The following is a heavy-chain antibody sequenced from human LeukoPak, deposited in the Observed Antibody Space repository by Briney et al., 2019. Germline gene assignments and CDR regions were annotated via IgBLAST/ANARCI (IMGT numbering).Heavy chain of an antibody. D-gene: IGHD6-19*01. Sequence: GGSLRLSCAASGFTFSSYGMHWVRRAPGKGLEWVAFIRYDGSNKYYADSVKGRFTISRDNSKNTLYLQMNSLRAEDTAVYYCAKDSYSSGWADYWGQGALVTVSS. CDR1: GFTFSSYG. V-gene: IGHV3-30*02. CDR2: IRYDGSNK. J-gene: IGHJ4*02. CDR3: AKDSYSSGWADY.